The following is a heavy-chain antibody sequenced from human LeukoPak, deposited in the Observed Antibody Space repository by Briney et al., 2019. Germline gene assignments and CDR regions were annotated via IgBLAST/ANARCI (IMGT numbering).Heavy chain of an antibody. D-gene: IGHD3-3*01. Sequence: GGSLRLSCAASGFTFTNYAMSWVRQTPGKGLEWVAATVGSRPDTYHADSVKGRFTVSRDNSRNTLYLQMNSLRAEDTAVYYCARDGSLEWGTNFDYWGQGTLVTVSS. CDR3: ARDGSLEWGTNFDY. V-gene: IGHV3-23*01. CDR2: TVGSRPDT. J-gene: IGHJ4*02. CDR1: GFTFTNYA.